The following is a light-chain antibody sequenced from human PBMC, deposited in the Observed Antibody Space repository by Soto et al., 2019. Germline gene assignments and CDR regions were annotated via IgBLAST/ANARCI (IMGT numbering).Light chain of an antibody. CDR3: MQALQTPPT. Sequence: DIVMTQSPLSLPVTPGEPASISCRSSQSLLHSNGYNYLDWYLQKPGQSPQLLIYLGSNRASGVPDRFSGSESGTDFALKISRVEAEDVGLYYCMQALQTPPTFGGGTKVEIK. J-gene: IGKJ4*01. CDR1: QSLLHSNGYNY. CDR2: LGS. V-gene: IGKV2-28*01.